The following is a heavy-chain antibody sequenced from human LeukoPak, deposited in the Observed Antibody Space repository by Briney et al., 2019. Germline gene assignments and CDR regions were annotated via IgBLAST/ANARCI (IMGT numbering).Heavy chain of an antibody. D-gene: IGHD2-2*01. V-gene: IGHV3-23*01. Sequence: PGGSLGLSCAASGFTVSNAWMSWVRQAPGKGLEWVSAISGSGGSTYYADSVKGRFTISRDNSKNTLYLQMNSLRAEDTAVYYCAKGSSTSPLDYWGQGTLVTVSS. CDR2: ISGSGGST. CDR1: GFTVSNAW. J-gene: IGHJ4*02. CDR3: AKGSSTSPLDY.